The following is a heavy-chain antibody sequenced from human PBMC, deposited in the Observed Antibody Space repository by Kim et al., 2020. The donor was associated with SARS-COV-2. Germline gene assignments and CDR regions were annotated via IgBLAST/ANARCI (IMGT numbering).Heavy chain of an antibody. CDR1: GGSISSGGYS. Sequence: SETLSLTCAVSGGSISSGGYSWSWIRQPPGKGLEWIGYIYHSGSTYYNPSLKSRVTISVDRSKNQFSLKLSSVTAADTAVYYCARTYYYDSSGYPADAFDIWGQGTMVTVSS. J-gene: IGHJ3*02. D-gene: IGHD3-22*01. CDR2: IYHSGST. CDR3: ARTYYYDSSGYPADAFDI. V-gene: IGHV4-30-2*01.